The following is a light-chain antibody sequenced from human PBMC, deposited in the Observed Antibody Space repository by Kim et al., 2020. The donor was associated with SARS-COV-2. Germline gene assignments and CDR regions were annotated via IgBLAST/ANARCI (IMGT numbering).Light chain of an antibody. Sequence: SVALGQTARITCGGNNIGSKKVHWYQQKPGQAPVLVIYRDSNRPSGIPERFSGSNSGNTATLTISRAQAGDEADYYCQVWDSSVVVFGGGTQLTVL. V-gene: IGLV3-9*01. CDR3: QVWDSSVVV. CDR2: RDS. CDR1: NIGSKK. J-gene: IGLJ2*01.